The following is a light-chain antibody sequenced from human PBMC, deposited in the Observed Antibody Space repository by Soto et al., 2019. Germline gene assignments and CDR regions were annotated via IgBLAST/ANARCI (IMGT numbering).Light chain of an antibody. CDR2: DNS. Sequence: QSVLTQPPSVSGAPGQRVTISCTGSSSNIGEGHNVHWYQQLPGTAPKLIISDNSNRPSGVPDRFSGSKSGTSASLAITGLQAEDEADYYCQSYDNSLPWVFGGGTKLTVL. CDR1: SSNIGEGHN. J-gene: IGLJ3*02. V-gene: IGLV1-40*01. CDR3: QSYDNSLPWV.